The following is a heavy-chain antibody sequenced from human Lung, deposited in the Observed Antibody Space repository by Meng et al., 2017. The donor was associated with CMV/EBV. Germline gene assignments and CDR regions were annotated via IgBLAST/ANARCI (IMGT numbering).Heavy chain of an antibody. V-gene: IGHV3-15*01. CDR3: TTERH. CDR1: GFPFTHAW. J-gene: IGHJ4*02. Sequence: GGSLRLSCAASGFPFTHAWISWVFMAPGKGMEWVSRIKSKTDGGTTDYAAPVKGRFTISRDDSNNTLYLQMNSLKTEYTALYYWTTERHWGQGPLVTVSS. CDR2: IKSKTDGGTT.